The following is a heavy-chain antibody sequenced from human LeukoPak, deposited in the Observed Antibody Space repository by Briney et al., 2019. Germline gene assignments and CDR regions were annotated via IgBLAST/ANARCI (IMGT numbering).Heavy chain of an antibody. D-gene: IGHD5-12*01. J-gene: IGHJ4*02. V-gene: IGHV4-30-2*01. CDR2: IYHSGST. Sequence: SQTLSLTCAVSGGSISSGGYSWSWIRQPPGKGLEWIGYIYHSGSTYYNPSLKSRVTISVDRSKNQFSLKLSSVTAAGTAVYYCARAPWGDGYEYFDYWGQGTLVTVSS. CDR3: ARAPWGDGYEYFDY. CDR1: GGSISSGGYS.